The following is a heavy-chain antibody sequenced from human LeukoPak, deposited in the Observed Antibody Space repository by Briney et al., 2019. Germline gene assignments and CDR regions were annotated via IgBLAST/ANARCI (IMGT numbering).Heavy chain of an antibody. CDR3: VKDKGYIGEDAFDI. CDR2: IKQDGSET. Sequence: GGSLRLSCAASGFTFTNNFMSWVRQVPGKGLEWVANIKQDGSETTYADSVKGRFTISRDNAKNSLYLQMNSLRAEDTALYYCVKDKGYIGEDAFDIWGQGTMVTVSS. CDR1: GFTFTNNF. J-gene: IGHJ3*02. D-gene: IGHD3-10*01. V-gene: IGHV3-7*03.